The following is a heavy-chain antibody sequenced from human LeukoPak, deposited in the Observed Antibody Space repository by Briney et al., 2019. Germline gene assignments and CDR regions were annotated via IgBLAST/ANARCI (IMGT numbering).Heavy chain of an antibody. Sequence: GGSLRLSCSASGFTLSSYSMHWVRQAPGKGLEYVSTSGGATYFADSVKGRFTISRDNAKNTLYLQMSSLRAEDTAVYYCIKDRTGTYSFDYWGQGTLVTVSS. CDR2: SGGAT. D-gene: IGHD7-27*01. CDR1: GFTLSSYS. CDR3: IKDRTGTYSFDY. V-gene: IGHV3-64D*09. J-gene: IGHJ4*02.